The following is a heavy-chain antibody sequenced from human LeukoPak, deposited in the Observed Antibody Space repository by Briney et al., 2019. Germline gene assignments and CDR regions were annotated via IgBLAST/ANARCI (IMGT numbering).Heavy chain of an antibody. V-gene: IGHV3-21*01. D-gene: IGHD3-10*02. CDR1: RFTFSSYT. J-gene: IGHJ6*01. CDR3: AELGITMIGGV. Sequence: GGSLRLSCAASRFTFSSYTMNWVRQAPGKGLEWVSSISSRSTYIYYADSVKGRFTISRDNAKNSLYLQMNSLRADDTAVYYCAELGITMIGGVXXXGTTVTISS. CDR2: ISSRSTYI.